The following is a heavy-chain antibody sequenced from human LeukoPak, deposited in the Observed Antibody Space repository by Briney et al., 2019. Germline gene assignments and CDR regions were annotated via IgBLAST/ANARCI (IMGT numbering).Heavy chain of an antibody. CDR3: ARTYYDSSGHRNFDY. CDR2: ISSSGSTI. D-gene: IGHD3-22*01. V-gene: IGHV3-48*03. CDR1: GVTFSSYG. Sequence: GGSLRLSCAASGVTFSSYGMNWVRQAPGKGLEWVSYISSSGSTIYYADSVKGRFTISRDNAKSSLYLQMNSLRAEDTAVYYCARTYYDSSGHRNFDYWGQGTLVTVSS. J-gene: IGHJ4*02.